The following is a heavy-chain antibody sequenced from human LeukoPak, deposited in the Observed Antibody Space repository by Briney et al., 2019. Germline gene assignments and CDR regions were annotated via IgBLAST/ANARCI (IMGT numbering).Heavy chain of an antibody. D-gene: IGHD4-23*01. J-gene: IGHJ3*02. V-gene: IGHV3-21*01. CDR2: ISSSSSYI. CDR3: ATLTTVVLDAFDI. Sequence: GGSLRLSCAASRFTFSSYSMNGVRQAPGRGLEGVSSISSSSSYIHYADSVKGRFTICRDNAKHSLYLQMNSLRAEDTAVYYCATLTTVVLDAFDIWGQGTMVTVSS. CDR1: RFTFSSYS.